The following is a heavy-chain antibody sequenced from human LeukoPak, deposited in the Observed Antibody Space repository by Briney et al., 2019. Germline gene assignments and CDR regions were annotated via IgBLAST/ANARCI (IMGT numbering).Heavy chain of an antibody. J-gene: IGHJ4*02. V-gene: IGHV4-39*01. D-gene: IGHD5-24*01. CDR1: GGSISSSSYY. CDR3: ARLREGLPFDY. CDR2: IYYSGST. Sequence: SETLSLTCTVSGGSISSSSYYLGWIRQPPGKGLEWIGSIYYSGSTYYNPSLKSRVTISVDTSKNQFSLKLSSVTAADTAVYYCARLREGLPFDYWGQGTLVTVSS.